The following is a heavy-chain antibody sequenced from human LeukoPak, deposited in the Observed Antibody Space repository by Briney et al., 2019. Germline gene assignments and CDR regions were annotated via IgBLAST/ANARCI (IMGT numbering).Heavy chain of an antibody. J-gene: IGHJ3*01. CDR1: GYIFINYW. CDR3: ARGPHLRTYDSSSPAALDF. D-gene: IGHD3-22*01. V-gene: IGHV1-46*01. Sequence: ASVKVSCKASGYIFINYWMYWVRQAPGQGLEWMGLINPTGGNTTFAQNFQGRVTMTRDMSTSTVYMELRRLRSEDTAVYYCARGPHLRTYDSSSPAALDFWGQGTMVTVSS. CDR2: INPTGGNT.